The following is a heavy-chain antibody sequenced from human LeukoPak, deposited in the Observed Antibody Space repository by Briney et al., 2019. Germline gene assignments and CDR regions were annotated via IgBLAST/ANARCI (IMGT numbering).Heavy chain of an antibody. V-gene: IGHV3-33*01. CDR1: GFTFSSYG. D-gene: IGHD1-20*01. CDR2: IWYDGSNK. J-gene: IGHJ3*02. CDR3: ARDLLDNWNDLRAFDI. Sequence: GGSLRLSCAASGFTFSSYGMHWVRQAPGKGLEWVAVIWYDGSNKYYADSVKGRFTISRDNSKNTLYLQMNSLRAEDTAVYYCARDLLDNWNDLRAFDIWGQGTMVTVSS.